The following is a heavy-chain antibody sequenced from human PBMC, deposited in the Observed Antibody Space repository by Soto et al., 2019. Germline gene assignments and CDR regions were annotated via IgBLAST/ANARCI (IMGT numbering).Heavy chain of an antibody. Sequence: EVQLLESGGGLVQPGGSLRLSCVASGFTLSNYAMSWVRQAPGKGLEWVSVIDGDGSAKFADSVKGRLPVYSDNSKNTLYLQLDSLRAEDTAIYYCAKDAVSYNGIYDPFDIWGRGTMVTVSS. V-gene: IGHV3-23*01. CDR3: AKDAVSYNGIYDPFDI. CDR1: GFTLSNYA. CDR2: IDGDGSA. J-gene: IGHJ3*02. D-gene: IGHD1-1*01.